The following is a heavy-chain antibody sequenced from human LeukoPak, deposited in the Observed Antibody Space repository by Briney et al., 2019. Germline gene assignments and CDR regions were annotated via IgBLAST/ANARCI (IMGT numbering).Heavy chain of an antibody. D-gene: IGHD2-2*01. CDR3: ALSTVAAAGDD. CDR1: GFTFRSYW. CDR2: ISSDGIGT. J-gene: IGHJ4*02. V-gene: IGHV3-74*01. Sequence: PGGSLRLSCAASGFTFRSYWMHWVRQAPGKGLVWVSRISSDGIGTSYADSVKGRFTISRDNAKNTLYLQMNSLRAEDTAVYYCALSTVAAAGDDWGQGTLVTVSS.